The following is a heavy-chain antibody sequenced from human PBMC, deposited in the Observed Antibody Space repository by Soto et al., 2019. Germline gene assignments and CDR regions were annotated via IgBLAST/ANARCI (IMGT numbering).Heavy chain of an antibody. Sequence: EASVKVSCKASGGTFSSYAISWVRQAPGQGLEWMGGIIPIFGTANYAQKFQGRVTITADKSTSTAYMELSSLRSEDTAVYYCARDLGIAAAGPPGRYYYGKDVFGQGTTVTVSS. CDR1: GGTFSSYA. D-gene: IGHD6-13*01. V-gene: IGHV1-69*06. J-gene: IGHJ6*02. CDR2: IIPIFGTA. CDR3: ARDLGIAAAGPPGRYYYGKDV.